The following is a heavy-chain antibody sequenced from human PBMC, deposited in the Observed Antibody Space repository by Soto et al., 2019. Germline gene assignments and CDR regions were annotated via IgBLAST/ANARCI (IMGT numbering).Heavy chain of an antibody. J-gene: IGHJ3*02. CDR3: ARDRKPTRSTPANAFDI. Sequence: GGSLRLSCAASGFTFSSYAMHWVRQAPGKGLEYVSAISSNGGSTYYANSVKGRFTISRDNSKNTLYLQMGSLRAEDMAVYYCARDRKPTRSTPANAFDIWGQGTRVTVSS. CDR1: GFTFSSYA. V-gene: IGHV3-64*01. CDR2: ISSNGGST. D-gene: IGHD1-26*01.